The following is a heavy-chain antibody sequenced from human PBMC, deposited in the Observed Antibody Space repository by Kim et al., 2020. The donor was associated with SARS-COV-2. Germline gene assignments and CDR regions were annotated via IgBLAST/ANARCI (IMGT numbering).Heavy chain of an antibody. CDR3: ARDQSIAVAGIISSLDY. J-gene: IGHJ4*02. Sequence: SVKVSCKASGGTFSSYAISWVRQAPGQGLEWMGGIIPIFGTANYAQKFQGRVTITADESTSTAYMELSSLRSEDTAVYYCARDQSIAVAGIISSLDYWGQGTLVTVSS. D-gene: IGHD6-19*01. CDR2: IIPIFGTA. V-gene: IGHV1-69*13. CDR1: GGTFSSYA.